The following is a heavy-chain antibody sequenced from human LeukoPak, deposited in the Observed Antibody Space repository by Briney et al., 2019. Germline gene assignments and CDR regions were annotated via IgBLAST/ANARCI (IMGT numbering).Heavy chain of an antibody. V-gene: IGHV3-30*04. CDR2: ISYDGSNK. CDR1: GFTFSSYA. D-gene: IGHD3-22*01. J-gene: IGHJ4*02. Sequence: GGSLGLSCAASGFTFSSYAMHWVRQAPGKGLEGVAVISYDGSNKYYADSVKGRFTISRGNSKNTLYLQMNSLRAEDTAVYYCARDPSYYESSGFFDYWGQGTLVTVSS. CDR3: ARDPSYYESSGFFDY.